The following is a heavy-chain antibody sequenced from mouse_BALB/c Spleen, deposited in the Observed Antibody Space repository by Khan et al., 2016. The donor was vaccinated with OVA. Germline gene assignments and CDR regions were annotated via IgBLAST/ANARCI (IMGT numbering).Heavy chain of an antibody. CDR1: GYTFTSYT. J-gene: IGHJ3*01. CDR2: INPSNSYT. CDR3: VVEGAYHRSDGWFAY. V-gene: IGHV1-4*01. Sequence: QVQLKQSGAELARPGASLKMSCKASGYTFTSYTMHWVRQRPGQPPEWIGHINPSNSYTNYNQNFNDKATLIVDKSSNTAYMQLSSLTSEDSAVYYCVVEGAYHRSDGWFAYWGQGTLVTVSA. D-gene: IGHD2-14*01.